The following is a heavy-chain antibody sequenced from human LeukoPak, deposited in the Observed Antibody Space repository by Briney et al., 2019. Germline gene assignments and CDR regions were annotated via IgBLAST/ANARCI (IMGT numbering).Heavy chain of an antibody. CDR2: INPNSGGT. CDR1: GYTFAGYY. V-gene: IGHV1-2*02. CDR3: ARDHYYNYSSGWYWPNSYYYGMDV. D-gene: IGHD6-19*01. J-gene: IGHJ6*02. Sequence: ASVKVSCKASGYTFAGYYMHWVRQAPGQGLEWMGWINPNSGGTNYAQKFQGRVTMTTDTSTSTAYMELRSLRSDDTAVYYCARDHYYNYSSGWYWPNSYYYGMDVWGQGTTVTVSS.